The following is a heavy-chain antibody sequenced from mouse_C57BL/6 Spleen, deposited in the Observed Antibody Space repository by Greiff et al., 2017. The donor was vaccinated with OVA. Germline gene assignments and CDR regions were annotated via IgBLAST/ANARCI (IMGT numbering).Heavy chain of an antibody. V-gene: IGHV1-72*01. J-gene: IGHJ1*03. CDR3: ARWGDTYPYWYFDV. D-gene: IGHD5-1*01. Sequence: QVQLQQPGAELVKPGASVKLSCKASGYTFTSYWMHWVKQRPGRGLEWIGRIDPNSGGTKYNEKFKSKATLTVDKPSSPAYMQLSSLTSEDSAVYYCARWGDTYPYWYFDVWGTGTTVTVSS. CDR1: GYTFTSYW. CDR2: IDPNSGGT.